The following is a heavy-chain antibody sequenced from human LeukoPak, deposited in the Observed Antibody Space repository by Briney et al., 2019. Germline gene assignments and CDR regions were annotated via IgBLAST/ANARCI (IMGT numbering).Heavy chain of an antibody. J-gene: IGHJ5*02. CDR3: ARVRHYYDSSGYEVFWFDP. D-gene: IGHD3-22*01. Sequence: GGSLRLSCAASGFTFSDYYMSWIRQAPGKGLEWVSYISSSGSTIYYADSVKGRFTISRDNAKNSLYLQMTSLRAEDTAVYYCARVRHYYDSSGYEVFWFDPWGQGTLVTVSS. CDR2: ISSSGSTI. CDR1: GFTFSDYY. V-gene: IGHV3-11*04.